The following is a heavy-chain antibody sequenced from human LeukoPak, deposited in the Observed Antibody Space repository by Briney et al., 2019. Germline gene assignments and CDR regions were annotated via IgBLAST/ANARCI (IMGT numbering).Heavy chain of an antibody. D-gene: IGHD1-7*01. V-gene: IGHV3-30*03. J-gene: IGHJ4*02. CDR1: GFTFSSYA. Sequence: GGSLRLSCAASGFTFSSYAMHWVRQAPGKGLEWVAFISYDGSNKYFADSVKGRFTISRDNPKNTLYLQMNSLRAEDAAVYYCARRGGGNYPQYFEYWGQGTLVPVSS. CDR3: ARRGGGNYPQYFEY. CDR2: ISYDGSNK.